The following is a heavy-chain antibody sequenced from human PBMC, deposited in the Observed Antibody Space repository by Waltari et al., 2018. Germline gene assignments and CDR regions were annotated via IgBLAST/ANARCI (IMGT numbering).Heavy chain of an antibody. CDR3: ARGRGAYYYGSGSRYYFDY. D-gene: IGHD3-10*01. CDR2: INHSGST. V-gene: IGHV4-34*01. CDR1: GGSFSGYY. J-gene: IGHJ4*02. Sequence: QEQLQQWGAGLLKPSETLSLTCAVYGGSFSGYYWSWIRQPPGKGLEWIGEINHSGSTNYNPSLKSRVTISVDTSKNQFSLKLSSVTAADTAVYYCARGRGAYYYGSGSRYYFDYWGQGTLVTVSS.